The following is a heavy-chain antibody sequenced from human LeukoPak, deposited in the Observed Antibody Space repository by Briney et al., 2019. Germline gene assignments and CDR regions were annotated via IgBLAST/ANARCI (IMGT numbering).Heavy chain of an antibody. Sequence: GGSLRLSCAASGFTFSSYSMNWVRQAPGKGLEWVSSISSSSSYIYYADSVKGRFTISRDSAKNSLYLQMNSLRAEDTAVYYCASGDYYGSGSYPYYFDYWGQGTLVTVSS. D-gene: IGHD3-10*01. V-gene: IGHV3-21*01. CDR2: ISSSSSYI. J-gene: IGHJ4*02. CDR1: GFTFSSYS. CDR3: ASGDYYGSGSYPYYFDY.